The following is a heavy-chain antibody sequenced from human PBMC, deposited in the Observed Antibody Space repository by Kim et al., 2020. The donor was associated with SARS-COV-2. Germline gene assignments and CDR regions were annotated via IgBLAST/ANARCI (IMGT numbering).Heavy chain of an antibody. J-gene: IGHJ3*02. CDR2: T. V-gene: IGHV4-34*01. CDR3: ARGIFSGAFDI. Sequence: TNYNPSLKSRVTISVDTSKNQFSLKLSSVTAADTAVYYCARGIFSGAFDIWGQGTMVTVSS. D-gene: IGHD3-3*02.